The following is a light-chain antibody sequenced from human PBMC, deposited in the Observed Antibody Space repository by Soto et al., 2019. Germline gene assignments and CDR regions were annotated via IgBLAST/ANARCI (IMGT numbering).Light chain of an antibody. CDR2: HVG. CDR3: SSYTAGRTLV. V-gene: IGLV2-11*01. Sequence: QSALTQPRSVSGSPGQSVTISCSGTSSDVGGYEYVSWYQQHPGKAPRLLIYHVGQRPSGVPDRFSGSKSDTTASLTISGLQADDEAEYFCSSYTAGRTLVFGGGTKVTVL. CDR1: SSDVGGYEY. J-gene: IGLJ2*01.